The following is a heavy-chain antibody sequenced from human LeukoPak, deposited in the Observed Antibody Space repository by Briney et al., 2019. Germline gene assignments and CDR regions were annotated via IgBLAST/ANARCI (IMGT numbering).Heavy chain of an antibody. CDR2: ISAYNGNT. CDR3: ARGYYDSSGYDY. D-gene: IGHD3-22*01. V-gene: IGHV1-18*01. CDR1: GYNFSTYG. Sequence: ASVQVSCKASGYNFSTYGIRWVGPAPGQGLEWMGWISAYNGNTNYAQKLQGRVTMTTDTSTSTAYMELRSLRSDDTAVYYCARGYYDSSGYDYWGQGTLVTVSS. J-gene: IGHJ4*02.